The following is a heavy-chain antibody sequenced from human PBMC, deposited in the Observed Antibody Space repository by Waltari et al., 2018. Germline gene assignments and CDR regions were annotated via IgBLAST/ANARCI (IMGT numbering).Heavy chain of an antibody. CDR2: IYYSGST. Sequence: QVQLQESGPGLVKPSETLSLTCTVSGGSISSYYWSWIRQPPGKGLEWIRYIYYSGSTNYNPSLKSRVTISVDTSKNQFSLKLSSVTAADTAVYYCARSYDSSGYGPFDIWGQGTMVTVSS. V-gene: IGHV4-59*01. D-gene: IGHD3-22*01. CDR1: GGSISSYY. J-gene: IGHJ3*02. CDR3: ARSYDSSGYGPFDI.